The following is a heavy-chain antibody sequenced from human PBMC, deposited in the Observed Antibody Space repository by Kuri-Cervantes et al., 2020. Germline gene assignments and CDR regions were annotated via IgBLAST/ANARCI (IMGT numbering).Heavy chain of an antibody. CDR3: ARADICGGDCYWFDY. CDR1: GFTFSEAW. Sequence: ESLKISCAASGFTFSEAWMSWVRQAPGRGLEWIGEINHSGSTNYNPSLKSRVTMSVDKSKNQFSLKLSSVTAADTAVYYCARADICGGDCYWFDYWGQGTLVTVSS. D-gene: IGHD2-21*02. CDR2: INHSGST. J-gene: IGHJ4*02. V-gene: IGHV4-34*01.